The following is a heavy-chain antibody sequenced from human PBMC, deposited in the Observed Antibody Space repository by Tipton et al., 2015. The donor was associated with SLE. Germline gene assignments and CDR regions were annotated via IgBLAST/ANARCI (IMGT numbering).Heavy chain of an antibody. D-gene: IGHD4-17*01. CDR3: ARAVLTTVTTFDY. CDR2: IYYSGGST. J-gene: IGHJ4*02. CDR1: GVSISTFY. Sequence: TLSLTCTVSGVSISTFYWSWIRQPPGKGLEWIGYIYYSGGSTNYNPSLKSRVTMSVDTSKNQFSLKLSSVTAADTAVYYCARAVLTTVTTFDYWGQGTLVTVSS. V-gene: IGHV4-59*12.